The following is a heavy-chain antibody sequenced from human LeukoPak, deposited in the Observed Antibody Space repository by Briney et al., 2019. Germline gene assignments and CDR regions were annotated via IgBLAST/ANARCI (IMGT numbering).Heavy chain of an antibody. Sequence: GGSLRLSCAASGFTFSDYSMSWIRQAPGKGLEWISYISGSGTTIYYADSVKGRFTISRDNAKNSLYLQMNSLRAEDTAVYYCARTSFPKNYYGSYVWGKGTTVTVSS. D-gene: IGHD2-21*01. CDR1: GFTFSDYS. CDR2: ISGSGTTI. V-gene: IGHV3-11*04. J-gene: IGHJ6*04. CDR3: ARTSFPKNYYGSYV.